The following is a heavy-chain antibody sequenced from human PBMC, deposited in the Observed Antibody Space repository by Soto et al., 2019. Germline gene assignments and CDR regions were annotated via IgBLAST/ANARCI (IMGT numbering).Heavy chain of an antibody. J-gene: IGHJ6*02. V-gene: IGHV4-30-4*01. CDR3: ASSPLSGMDV. CDR1: GGSISSGYYY. D-gene: IGHD2-2*01. Sequence: PSEPLSLPCSVSGGSISSGYYYWSWIRQPPGKGLEWIGNIYYSGNTYYNASLKSRLIISIDTSKIQFSLKVGSVTASDTAVYYCASSPLSGMDVWGQGTSVNV. CDR2: IYYSGNT.